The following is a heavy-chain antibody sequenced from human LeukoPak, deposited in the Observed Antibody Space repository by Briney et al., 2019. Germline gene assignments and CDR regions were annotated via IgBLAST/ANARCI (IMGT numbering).Heavy chain of an antibody. CDR3: MRDYMGWFDP. V-gene: IGHV3-30-3*01. Sequence: GGSLRLSCAASGFTFSSYAMSWVRQAPGKGLEWVSIISLDGSTEFYADSVKGRFTISRDTASNTMHLEMNNLRIEDTAVYYCMRDYMGWFDPWGQGSLVTVSS. J-gene: IGHJ5*02. CDR2: ISLDGSTE. D-gene: IGHD3-10*01. CDR1: GFTFSSYA.